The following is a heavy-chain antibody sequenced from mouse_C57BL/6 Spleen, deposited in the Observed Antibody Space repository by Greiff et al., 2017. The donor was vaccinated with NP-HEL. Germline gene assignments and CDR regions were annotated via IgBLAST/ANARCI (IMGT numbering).Heavy chain of an antibody. V-gene: IGHV8-12*01. Sequence: QVTLKVSGPGILQSSQTLSLSCSFSGFSLSTSGMGVSWIRQPSGKGLEWLAHIYWDDDKRYNPSLKSRLTISKDTSRNQVFLKITSVDTADTATYYCAGYYYGSSYYAMDYWGQGTSVTVSS. CDR1: GFSLSTSGMG. D-gene: IGHD1-1*01. J-gene: IGHJ4*01. CDR2: IYWDDDK. CDR3: AGYYYGSSYYAMDY.